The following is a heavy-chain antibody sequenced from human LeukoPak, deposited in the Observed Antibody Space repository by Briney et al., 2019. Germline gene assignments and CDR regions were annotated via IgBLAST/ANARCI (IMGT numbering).Heavy chain of an antibody. CDR2: IYYSGST. J-gene: IGHJ4*02. CDR1: GDSISSYY. CDR3: ARHHCSGGSCYSLDFDY. D-gene: IGHD2-15*01. V-gene: IGHV4-59*08. Sequence: PSETLSLTCTVSGDSISSYYWSWIRQPTGKGKGLEWIGYIYYSGSTNYNPSLKSRVTISVDTSKNQFSLKLSSVTAADTAVYYCARHHCSGGSCYSLDFDYWGQGTLVTVSS.